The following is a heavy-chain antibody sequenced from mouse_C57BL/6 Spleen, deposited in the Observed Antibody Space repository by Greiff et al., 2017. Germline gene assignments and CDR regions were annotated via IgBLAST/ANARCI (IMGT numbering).Heavy chain of an antibody. CDR3: ARKGTGNYFDY. Sequence: QVHVKQPGAELVMPGASVKLSCKASGYTFTSYWMHWVKQRPGQGLEWIGEIDPSDSYTNYNQKFKGKSTLTVDKSSSTAYMQLSSLTSEDSAVYYCARKGTGNYFDYWGQGTTLTVSS. D-gene: IGHD4-1*01. V-gene: IGHV1-69*01. CDR1: GYTFTSYW. CDR2: IDPSDSYT. J-gene: IGHJ2*01.